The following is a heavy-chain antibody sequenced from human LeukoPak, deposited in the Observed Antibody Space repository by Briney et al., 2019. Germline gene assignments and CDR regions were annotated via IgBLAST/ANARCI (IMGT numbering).Heavy chain of an antibody. J-gene: IGHJ4*02. CDR1: GGSISSYY. D-gene: IGHD6-13*01. Sequence: PSETLSLTCTVSGGSISSYYWSWIRQPPGKGLEWIGYIYYSGSTNYNPSLKSRVTISVDTSKNQFSLKLSSVTAADTAVYYCARSDLGVGYSSSWYLGYFDYWGQGTLVTVSS. V-gene: IGHV4-59*01. CDR3: ARSDLGVGYSSSWYLGYFDY. CDR2: IYYSGST.